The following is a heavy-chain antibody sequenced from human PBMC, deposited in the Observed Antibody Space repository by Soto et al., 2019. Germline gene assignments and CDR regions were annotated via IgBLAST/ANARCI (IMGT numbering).Heavy chain of an antibody. Sequence: ASVKVSCKASGYTFTSYAMHWVRQAPGQRLEWMGWINAGNGNTKYSQKFQGRVTITRDTSASTAYMELSSLRSEDTAVYYCARDHSQYDFWSGYGFFDAFDIWGQGTMVTVSS. CDR2: INAGNGNT. D-gene: IGHD3-3*01. J-gene: IGHJ3*02. V-gene: IGHV1-3*01. CDR1: GYTFTSYA. CDR3: ARDHSQYDFWSGYGFFDAFDI.